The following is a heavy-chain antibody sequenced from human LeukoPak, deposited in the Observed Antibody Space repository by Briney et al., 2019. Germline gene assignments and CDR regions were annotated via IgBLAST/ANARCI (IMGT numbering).Heavy chain of an antibody. Sequence: SQTLSLTCTVSGGSISSAGYYWSWIRQHPGKGLEWIGYIYYSGSTYYNPSLKSRVTISGDTSKNQFSLKLSSVTAADTAVYYCARDRLVSPVESYYGMDVWGQGTTVTVSS. D-gene: IGHD2-2*01. J-gene: IGHJ6*02. CDR1: GGSISSAGYY. CDR3: ARDRLVSPVESYYGMDV. CDR2: IYYSGST. V-gene: IGHV4-31*03.